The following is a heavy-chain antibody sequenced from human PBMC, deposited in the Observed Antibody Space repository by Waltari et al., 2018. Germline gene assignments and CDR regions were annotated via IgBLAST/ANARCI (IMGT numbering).Heavy chain of an antibody. CDR3: LRGIIPGYYYGMDV. CDR1: GGSISSSSYY. D-gene: IGHD3-16*01. V-gene: IGHV4-39*07. Sequence: QLQLQESGPGLVKPSETLSLTCTVSGGSISSSSYYWGWIRQPPGKGLEWIGRIYYSGSTYYNPSLKSRVTISVDTSKNQFSLKLSSVTAADTAVYYCLRGIIPGYYYGMDVWGQGTTVTVSS. J-gene: IGHJ6*02. CDR2: IYYSGST.